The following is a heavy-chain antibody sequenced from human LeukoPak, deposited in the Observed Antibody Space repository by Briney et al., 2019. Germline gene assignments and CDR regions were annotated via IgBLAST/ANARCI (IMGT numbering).Heavy chain of an antibody. V-gene: IGHV1-69*05. D-gene: IGHD3-3*01. CDR2: IIPIFGTA. CDR3: ARGSNYDFWSGYFDY. J-gene: IGHJ4*02. Sequence: SVKVSCTASGGTFSSYAISWVRQAPGQGLEWMGGIIPIFGTANYAQKFQGRVTITTDESTSTAYMGLSSLRSEDTAVYYCARGSNYDFWSGYFDYWGQGTLVTVSS. CDR1: GGTFSSYA.